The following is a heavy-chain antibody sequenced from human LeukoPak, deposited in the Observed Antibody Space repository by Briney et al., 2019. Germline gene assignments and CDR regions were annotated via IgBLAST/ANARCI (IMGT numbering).Heavy chain of an antibody. CDR2: INHSGST. Sequence: SETLSLTCAVYGGSFSGYYWSWIRQPPGKGLEWIGEINHSGSTNYNPSLKSRVTISVDRSKNQFSLKLSSVTAADTAVYYCAREDSGYFFDPWGQGTLVTVSS. D-gene: IGHD3-22*01. J-gene: IGHJ5*02. V-gene: IGHV4-34*01. CDR1: GGSFSGYY. CDR3: AREDSGYFFDP.